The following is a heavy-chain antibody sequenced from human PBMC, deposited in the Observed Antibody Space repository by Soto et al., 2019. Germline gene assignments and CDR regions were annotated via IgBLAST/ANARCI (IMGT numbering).Heavy chain of an antibody. J-gene: IGHJ3*02. D-gene: IGHD3-22*01. CDR1: GYSFTSYW. Sequence: PGESLKISCKGSGYSFTSYWISWVRQMPGKGLEWMGRIDPSDSYTNYSPSFQGHVTISADKSISTAYLQWSSLKASDTAMYYCASRHYDSSGYSDDAFDIWGQGTMVTVSS. CDR3: ASRHYDSSGYSDDAFDI. CDR2: IDPSDSYT. V-gene: IGHV5-10-1*01.